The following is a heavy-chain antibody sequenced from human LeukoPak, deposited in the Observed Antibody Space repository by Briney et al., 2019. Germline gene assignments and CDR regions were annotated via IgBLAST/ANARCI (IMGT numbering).Heavy chain of an antibody. CDR1: GFTFSDYY. Sequence: GGSLRLSCAASGFTFSDYYMSWIRQAPGKGLEWVSYISSSGSTIYYADSVKGRFTISRDNTKNSLYLQMNSLRAEDTAVYYCARVQTINWFDPWGQGTLVTVSS. J-gene: IGHJ5*02. CDR2: ISSSGSTI. D-gene: IGHD5-24*01. V-gene: IGHV3-11*01. CDR3: ARVQTINWFDP.